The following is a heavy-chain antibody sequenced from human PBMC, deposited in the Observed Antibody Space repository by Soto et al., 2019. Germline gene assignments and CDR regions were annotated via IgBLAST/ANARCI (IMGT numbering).Heavy chain of an antibody. V-gene: IGHV3-30-3*01. CDR3: AKAARTDYGDYAPYYFDY. Sequence: QVQLVESGGGVVQPGRSLRLSCAASGFTFSSYAMHWVRQAPGKGLEWVAVISDDGSNKYYADSVKGRFTISRDNSKNTLYLQMNSLRAEDTAVYYCAKAARTDYGDYAPYYFDYWGQGTLVTVSS. CDR1: GFTFSSYA. J-gene: IGHJ4*02. D-gene: IGHD4-17*01. CDR2: ISDDGSNK.